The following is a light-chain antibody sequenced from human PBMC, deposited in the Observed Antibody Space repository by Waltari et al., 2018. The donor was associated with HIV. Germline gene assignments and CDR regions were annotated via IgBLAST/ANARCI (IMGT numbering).Light chain of an antibody. Sequence: SVLMQPPSVSGAPGPRVTISCTGNTSNIGSNHDVHWIQHFQGTAPKLLISGDSLRPSGVPDRFSGSKAGTSASLAITGLQAEDEGYYYCQSYDNTLSGSRVFGGGTKVTVL. J-gene: IGLJ3*02. CDR2: GDS. CDR3: QSYDNTLSGSRV. V-gene: IGLV1-40*01. CDR1: TSNIGSNHD.